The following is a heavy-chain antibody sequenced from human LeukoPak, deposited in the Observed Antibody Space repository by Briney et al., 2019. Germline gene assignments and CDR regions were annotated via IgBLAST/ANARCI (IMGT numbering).Heavy chain of an antibody. V-gene: IGHV1-69*05. D-gene: IGHD5-24*01. J-gene: IGHJ4*02. CDR1: GGTFSSYA. CDR3: ASFGGRDGYETDGFDY. CDR2: IIPIFGTA. Sequence: ASVKVSCKASGGTFSSYAISWVRQAPGQGLEWMGGIIPIFGTANYAQKFQGRVTITTDESTSTAYMELSSLRSEDTAVYYCASFGGRDGYETDGFDYWGQGTLVTVSP.